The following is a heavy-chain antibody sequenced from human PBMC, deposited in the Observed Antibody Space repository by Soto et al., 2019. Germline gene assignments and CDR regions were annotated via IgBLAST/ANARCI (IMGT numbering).Heavy chain of an antibody. Sequence: PGGSLRLSCAASGFTFSSYSMNWVRQAPGKGLEWVSSISSSSSYIYYADSVKGRFTISRDNARNSLYLQMNSLRAEDTAVYYCARGEAFGGMDVWGQGTTVTVSS. V-gene: IGHV3-21*01. J-gene: IGHJ6*02. CDR2: ISSSSSYI. CDR1: GFTFSSYS. CDR3: ARGEAFGGMDV. D-gene: IGHD3-10*01.